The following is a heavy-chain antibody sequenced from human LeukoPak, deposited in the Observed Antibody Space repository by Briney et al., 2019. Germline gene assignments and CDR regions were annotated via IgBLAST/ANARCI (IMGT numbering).Heavy chain of an antibody. D-gene: IGHD1-26*01. V-gene: IGHV3-23*01. CDR1: GFTFSNYA. CDR2: VSGSGAIA. CDR3: AKDRSIGTYYTFDS. Sequence: GGSLRLSCAASGFTFSNYAMTWVRQAPGKGLEWVSAVSGSGAIAYYTDSVKGRFTISRDNSKNTLYLQMSSLTAKDTDVYYCAKDRSIGTYYTFDSWGQGTLVTVSS. J-gene: IGHJ4*02.